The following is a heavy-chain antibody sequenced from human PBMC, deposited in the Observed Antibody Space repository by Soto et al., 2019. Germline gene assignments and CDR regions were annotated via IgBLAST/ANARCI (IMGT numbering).Heavy chain of an antibody. CDR1: GFTFSTYG. CDR3: SNDLQSYGDYDYYCYGMDV. CDR2: ISSDGTNK. D-gene: IGHD4-17*01. Sequence: QVQLVESGGGEVQPGRSLTISCAASGFTFSTYGMHWVRQTPGKGLEWVAVISSDGTNKFYSDSVQGRVTISRDNFKNTLTMQMNSLRADDTAVYSGSNDLQSYGDYDYYCYGMDVWGLGTRVTVSS. J-gene: IGHJ6*02. V-gene: IGHV3-30*18.